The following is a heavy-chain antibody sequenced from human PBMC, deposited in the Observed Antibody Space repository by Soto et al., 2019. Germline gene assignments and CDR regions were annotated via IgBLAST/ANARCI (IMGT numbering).Heavy chain of an antibody. CDR3: ARDLELAPYYYYMDV. J-gene: IGHJ6*03. Sequence: SETLSLTCTVSGGSISSYYWSWIRQPPGKGLEWIGYIYYSGSTNYNPSLKSRVTISVDTSKNQFSLKLSSVTAADTAVYYCARDLELAPYYYYMDVWGKGTTVTVSS. D-gene: IGHD3-10*01. CDR1: GGSISSYY. CDR2: IYYSGST. V-gene: IGHV4-59*01.